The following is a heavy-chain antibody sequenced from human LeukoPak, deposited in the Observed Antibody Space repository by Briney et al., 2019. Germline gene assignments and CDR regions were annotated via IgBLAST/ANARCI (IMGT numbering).Heavy chain of an antibody. CDR1: GFTLSSYW. CDR3: VRDGRNGWHFDY. CDR2: AKGDESEK. D-gene: IGHD6-25*01. J-gene: IGHJ4*02. V-gene: IGHV3-7*01. Sequence: PGGSLKLSCTATGFTLSSYWMSWVRQAPGKVLEWAANAKGDESEKYYLNSVNGRFTISRNNAESSMSLQLNNLGAEDTAVYYCVRDGRNGWHFDYWGQGILVTVSS.